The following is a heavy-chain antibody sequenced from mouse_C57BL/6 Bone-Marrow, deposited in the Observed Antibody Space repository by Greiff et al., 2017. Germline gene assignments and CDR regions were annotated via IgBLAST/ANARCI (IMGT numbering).Heavy chain of an antibody. V-gene: IGHV1-5*01. Sequence: EVQLQQSGTVLARPGASVKMSCKTSGYTFTSYWMHWVKQRPGQGLEWIGAIYPGNSDTSYNQKFKGKAKLTAVTSASTAYMELSSLTNEDSAVYYCTAHYGSSCHYYAMDYWGQGTSVTVSS. CDR3: TAHYGSSCHYYAMDY. J-gene: IGHJ4*01. CDR2: IYPGNSDT. D-gene: IGHD1-1*01. CDR1: GYTFTSYW.